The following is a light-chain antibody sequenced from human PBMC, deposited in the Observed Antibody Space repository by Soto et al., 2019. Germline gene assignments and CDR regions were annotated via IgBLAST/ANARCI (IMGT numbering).Light chain of an antibody. CDR2: LGS. J-gene: IGKJ5*01. CDR1: QSLVHSDGYNY. V-gene: IGKV2-28*01. Sequence: DVVVTQSPLSLPVTLGQAASISCRSSQSLVHSDGYNYLDRYLQKPGQSPQLLIYLGSNRASGVPDRFSGSGSGTDFTLKISRVEAEDVGVYYCMQALQTPITFGQGTRLEIK. CDR3: MQALQTPIT.